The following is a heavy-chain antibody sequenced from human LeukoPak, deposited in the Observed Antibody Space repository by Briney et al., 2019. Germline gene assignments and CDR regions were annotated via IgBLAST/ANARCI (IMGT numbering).Heavy chain of an antibody. Sequence: GGSLRLSCAASGFTFSSYAMSWVRQAPGKGLEWVSAISGSGGSTYYADSVKGRFTISRDNSKNTLYLQMNSLRAEDPAVYYYAKDRWEASGLDYWGQGTLVTVSS. CDR3: AKDRWEASGLDY. D-gene: IGHD1-26*01. J-gene: IGHJ4*02. CDR1: GFTFSSYA. CDR2: ISGSGGST. V-gene: IGHV3-23*01.